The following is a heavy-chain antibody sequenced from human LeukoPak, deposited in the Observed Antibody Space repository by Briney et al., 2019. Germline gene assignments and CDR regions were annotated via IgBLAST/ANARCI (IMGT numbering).Heavy chain of an antibody. Sequence: SVKVSCKASGGTFSSYAISWVRQAPGQGLEWMGRIIPILGIANYAQKFQGRVTITADKSTSTAYMELSSLRSEDTAVYYCARGTVDGRIGYSGYDGDYWGQGTLVTVSS. CDR3: ARGTVDGRIGYSGYDGDY. V-gene: IGHV1-69*04. CDR1: GGTFSSYA. J-gene: IGHJ4*02. CDR2: IIPILGIA. D-gene: IGHD5-12*01.